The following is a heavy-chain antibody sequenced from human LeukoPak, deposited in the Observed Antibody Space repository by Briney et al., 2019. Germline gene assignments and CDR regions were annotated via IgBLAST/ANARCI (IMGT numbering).Heavy chain of an antibody. V-gene: IGHV3-23*01. CDR2: ISGRPSST. CDR3: AKEGGYSYGALYYFYYMDV. Sequence: GGSLRLSCAASEFTFSAYAMTWVRQAPGKELEWISTISGRPSSTFYANSVEGRFTISRDNSKNTLYLQMNSLTAEDTAVYYCAKEGGYSYGALYYFYYMDVWGKGTTVTVSS. CDR1: EFTFSAYA. J-gene: IGHJ6*03. D-gene: IGHD5-18*01.